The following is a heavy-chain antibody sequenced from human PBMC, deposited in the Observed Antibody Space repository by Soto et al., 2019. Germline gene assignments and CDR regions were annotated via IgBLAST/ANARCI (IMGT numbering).Heavy chain of an antibody. J-gene: IGHJ4*02. CDR2: IVVGSGAT. CDR3: AADSDCSSTSCYSRWRAFDL. CDR1: GFTFSSSA. Sequence: GPEVKKPGTSVKVSCKAFGFTFSSSAVQWVRQARGQRLEWIGWIVVGSGATNYAQKFQERVTITRDTSTSTVYMELSSLKSDDTAVYYCAADSDCSSTSCYSRWRAFDLWGQGTQVTVSS. D-gene: IGHD2-2*01. V-gene: IGHV1-58*01.